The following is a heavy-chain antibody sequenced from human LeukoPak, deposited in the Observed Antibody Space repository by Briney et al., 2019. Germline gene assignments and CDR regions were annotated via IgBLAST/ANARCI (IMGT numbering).Heavy chain of an antibody. J-gene: IGHJ4*02. Sequence: GGSLRLSCAASGFTFSGYIMNWVRQAPGKGLEWVSFIGTSGNTIYYADSVKGRFTVSRGNDKNSLYMQMNSLRAEDTAVYYCARDQWLDYWGQGTLVTVSS. D-gene: IGHD6-19*01. V-gene: IGHV3-48*01. CDR1: GFTFSGYI. CDR3: ARDQWLDY. CDR2: IGTSGNTI.